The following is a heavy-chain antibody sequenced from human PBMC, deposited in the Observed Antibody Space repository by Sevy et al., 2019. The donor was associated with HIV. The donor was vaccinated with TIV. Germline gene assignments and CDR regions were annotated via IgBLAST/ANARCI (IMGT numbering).Heavy chain of an antibody. D-gene: IGHD2-2*01. Sequence: GGSLRLSCAASGFTVSSNYMSWVRQAPGKGLEWVSVIYSGGSTYYADSVKGRFTISRDDSKNTLYLQMNSLRAEDTAVYYCARWGSGTNYFDYWGQGTLVTVSS. CDR1: GFTVSSNY. V-gene: IGHV3-53*01. CDR3: ARWGSGTNYFDY. CDR2: IYSGGST. J-gene: IGHJ4*02.